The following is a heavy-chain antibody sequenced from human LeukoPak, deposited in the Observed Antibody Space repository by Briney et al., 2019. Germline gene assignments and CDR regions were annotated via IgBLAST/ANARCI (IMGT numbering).Heavy chain of an antibody. CDR3: ARDSDYDFWSGYPSYFDY. CDR2: IYTSGST. D-gene: IGHD3-3*01. V-gene: IGHV4-61*02. Sequence: SETLSLTCTVSGGSISSSSYYWSWIRQPAGKGLEWIGRIYTSGSTNYNPSLKSRVTISVDTSKNQFSLKLSSVTAADTAVYYCARDSDYDFWSGYPSYFDYWGQGTLVTVSS. CDR1: GGSISSSSYY. J-gene: IGHJ4*02.